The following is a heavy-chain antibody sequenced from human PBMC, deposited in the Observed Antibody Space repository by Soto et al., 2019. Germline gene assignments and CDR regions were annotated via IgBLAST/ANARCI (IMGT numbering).Heavy chain of an antibody. CDR1: GFSPTTPGRV. J-gene: IGHJ4*02. CDR2: IYWYDFT. CDR3: AHIPDRSHFDY. V-gene: IGHV2-5*01. Sequence: QITLKESGPMLVKPTQTLTLTGTSSGFSPTTPGRVVGGIRQPPGRTLEGLAAIYWYDFTRYSPSLKTRLTITKDTSKNQVVLTMTNMDPADTATYYCAHIPDRSHFDYWGQGILVTVSS.